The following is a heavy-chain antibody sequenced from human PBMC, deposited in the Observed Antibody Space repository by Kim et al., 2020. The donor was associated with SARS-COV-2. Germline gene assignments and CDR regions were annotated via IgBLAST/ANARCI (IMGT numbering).Heavy chain of an antibody. V-gene: IGHV1-3*01. CDR1: GYTFTSYA. CDR3: ARNIYMAVGGDLHCGMDV. D-gene: IGHD6-19*01. CDR2: INAGNGNT. Sequence: ASVKVSCKASGYTFTSYAIHWVRQAPGQRLEWMGWINAGNGNTKYSQKFQGRVTMTRDTSASTAYMELSSLRSEDTAVYYCARNIYMAVGGDLHCGMDVWGQGTTVTVSS. J-gene: IGHJ6*02.